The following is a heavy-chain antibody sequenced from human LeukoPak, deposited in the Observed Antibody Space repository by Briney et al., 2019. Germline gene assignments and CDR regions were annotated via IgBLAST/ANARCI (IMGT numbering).Heavy chain of an antibody. CDR2: INPNSGGT. CDR3: ARPPSLVNWGPELDDAFDI. Sequence: ASVKVSCKASGYTFTGYYIHWVRQAPGQGLEWMGWINPNSGGTNYAQKFQGRVTMTRDTSISTAYMELSRLRSDDTAVYYCARPPSLVNWGPELDDAFDIWGQGTMVTVSS. J-gene: IGHJ3*02. D-gene: IGHD7-27*01. V-gene: IGHV1-2*02. CDR1: GYTFTGYY.